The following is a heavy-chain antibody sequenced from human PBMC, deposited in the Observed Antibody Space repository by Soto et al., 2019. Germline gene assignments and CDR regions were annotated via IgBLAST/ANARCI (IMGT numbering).Heavy chain of an antibody. CDR2: ISGSGGST. J-gene: IGHJ4*02. Sequence: GSLRLSCAASGFTFSSYAMSWVRQAPGKGLEWVSAISGSGGSTYYADSVKGRFTISRDYSKNTLYLQMNSLIAEDTAVYYCAKVFGSGYYSRPDYWGQGTLVTVSS. CDR3: AKVFGSGYYSRPDY. CDR1: GFTFSSYA. D-gene: IGHD3-22*01. V-gene: IGHV3-23*01.